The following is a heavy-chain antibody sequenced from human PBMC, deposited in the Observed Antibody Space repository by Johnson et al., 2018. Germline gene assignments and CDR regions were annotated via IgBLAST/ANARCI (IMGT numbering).Heavy chain of an antibody. CDR3: AKEGGALRDDAFDI. D-gene: IGHD3-16*01. CDR1: GFTFSSYA. V-gene: IGHV3-30-3*01. CDR2: ISYDGSNK. Sequence: QVQLVQSGGGVVQPGRSLRLSCAASGFTFSSYAMHWVRQAPGKGLEWVAVISYDGSNKYYADSVKGRFTISRDNSKNTLYLQRNSLRAEDTAVYYCAKEGGALRDDAFDIWGQGTMVTVSS. J-gene: IGHJ3*02.